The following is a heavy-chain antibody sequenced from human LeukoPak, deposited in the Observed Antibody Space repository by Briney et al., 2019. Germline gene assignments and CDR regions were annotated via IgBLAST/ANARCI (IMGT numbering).Heavy chain of an antibody. CDR3: AREGLPSHYFDY. V-gene: IGHV3-21*04. CDR1: GFTFSSYS. CDR2: ISSSSSYI. J-gene: IGHJ4*02. Sequence: GGSLRLSCAASGFTFSSYSMNWVRQAPGKGLEWVSSISSSSSYIYYADSVKGRFTISRDNAKKSLYLQMNSLRAEDTAVYYCAREGLPSHYFDYWGQGTLVTVSS.